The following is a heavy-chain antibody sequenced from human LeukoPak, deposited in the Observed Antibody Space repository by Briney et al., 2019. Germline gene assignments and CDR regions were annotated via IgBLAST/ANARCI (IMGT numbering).Heavy chain of an antibody. CDR2: IKQDGSEK. Sequence: PGGSLRLSCAASGFTFSSYWMSWVRQAPGKGLEWVANIKQDGSEKYYVDSVKGRFTISRDNAKNSLYLQMNSLRAEDTAVYYCAREAGVITMVRGVFDYWGQGTLVTVSS. CDR3: AREAGVITMVRGVFDY. CDR1: GFTFSSYW. V-gene: IGHV3-7*01. J-gene: IGHJ4*02. D-gene: IGHD3-10*01.